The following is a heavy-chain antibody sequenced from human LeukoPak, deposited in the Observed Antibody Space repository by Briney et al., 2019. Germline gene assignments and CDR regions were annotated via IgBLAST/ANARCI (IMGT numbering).Heavy chain of an antibody. Sequence: GRSLRLSCAASGFTFDDYAMHWVRQAPGKGLEWVSYISSSGSTIYYADSVKGRFTISRDNAKNSLYLQMNSLRAEDTAVYYCARDPRDSTPYYYYYMDVWGKGTTVTVSS. D-gene: IGHD2-15*01. CDR1: GFTFDDYA. V-gene: IGHV3-11*04. J-gene: IGHJ6*03. CDR2: ISSSGSTI. CDR3: ARDPRDSTPYYYYYMDV.